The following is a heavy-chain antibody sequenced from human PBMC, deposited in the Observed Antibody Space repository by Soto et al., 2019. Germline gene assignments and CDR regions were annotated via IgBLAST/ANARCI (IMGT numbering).Heavy chain of an antibody. V-gene: IGHV3-23*01. CDR2: ISGSGGST. Sequence: GGSLRLSCAASGFTFSNAWMSWVRQAPGKGLEWVSAISGSGGSTYYADSVKGRFTISRDNSKNTLYLQMNSLRAEDTAVYYCAKDQPGEYYYDSSGYPNGPFDYWGQGTLVTVSS. CDR1: GFTFSNAW. D-gene: IGHD3-22*01. CDR3: AKDQPGEYYYDSSGYPNGPFDY. J-gene: IGHJ4*02.